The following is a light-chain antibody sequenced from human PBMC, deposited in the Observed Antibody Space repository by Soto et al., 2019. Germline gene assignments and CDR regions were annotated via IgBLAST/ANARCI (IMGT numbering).Light chain of an antibody. CDR3: SSYTSSSSYV. CDR1: SSDIGAFNH. V-gene: IGLV2-14*03. Sequence: QSALTQPASVSGSPGQSITISCIGTSSDIGAFNHVSWHQQHPGKAPKLIIYDVINRPSGVSNRFSGSKTGNTASLIISGLQAEDEADYYCSSYTSSSSYVFGSGTKVPVL. J-gene: IGLJ1*01. CDR2: DVI.